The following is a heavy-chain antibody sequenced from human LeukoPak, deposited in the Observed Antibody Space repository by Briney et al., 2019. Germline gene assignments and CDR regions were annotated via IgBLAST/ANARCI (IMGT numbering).Heavy chain of an antibody. Sequence: GASVEVSCKASGYTFTGYYMHWVLQAPGQGLEWMGWINPNSGGTNYAQKFQGRVTMTRDTSISTAYMELSRLRSDDTAVYYCARLKDIVVVPAANVGFDYWGQGTLVTVSS. CDR2: INPNSGGT. J-gene: IGHJ4*02. CDR1: GYTFTGYY. V-gene: IGHV1-2*02. CDR3: ARLKDIVVVPAANVGFDY. D-gene: IGHD2-2*01.